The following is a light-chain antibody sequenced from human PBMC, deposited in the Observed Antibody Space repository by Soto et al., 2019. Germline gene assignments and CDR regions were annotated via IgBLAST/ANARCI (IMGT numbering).Light chain of an antibody. CDR1: SSNIGGNT. CDR3: AASADRLNSLV. Sequence: QSVLTQPPSASGTPGQRVTISCSGSSSNIGGNTVNWYQQLRGRAPKLLIYGNNQRPSGGPDRFSGSKSATSASLAISGLQSEDEADYYCAASADRLNSLVFGTGTKGTVL. J-gene: IGLJ1*01. V-gene: IGLV1-44*01. CDR2: GNN.